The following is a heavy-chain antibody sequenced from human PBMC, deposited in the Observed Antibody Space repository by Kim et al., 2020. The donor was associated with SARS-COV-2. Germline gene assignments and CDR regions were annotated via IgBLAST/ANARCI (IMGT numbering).Heavy chain of an antibody. CDR3: ARQRDYGDDSHYYWYGMDV. CDR1: GYSFSSYW. CDR2: IYPGDFDI. V-gene: IGHV5-51*01. Sequence: GESLKISCKASGYSFSSYWIAWVRQLPGKGLEWMGIIYPGDFDIIYSPPFQGQVTISADKSIRTAYLQWSGLKASDTAVYYCARQRDYGDDSHYYWYGMDVWGQGTTVTVSS. D-gene: IGHD4-17*01. J-gene: IGHJ6*02.